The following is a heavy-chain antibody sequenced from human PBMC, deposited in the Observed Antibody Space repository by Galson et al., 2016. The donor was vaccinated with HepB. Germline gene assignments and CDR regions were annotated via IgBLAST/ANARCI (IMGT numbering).Heavy chain of an antibody. D-gene: IGHD3-3*01. Sequence: SLRLSCAASGFTFSSHAMNWVRQPPGKGLEWVSYISSSSSCIYYAAAVKGRFIISRDHAKKSLYLQMNSLSDEDAAVYYCARDAWSGYYARDAFDIWGQGTMVTVSS. J-gene: IGHJ3*02. CDR3: ARDAWSGYYARDAFDI. CDR2: ISSSSSCI. V-gene: IGHV3-21*01. CDR1: GFTFSSHA.